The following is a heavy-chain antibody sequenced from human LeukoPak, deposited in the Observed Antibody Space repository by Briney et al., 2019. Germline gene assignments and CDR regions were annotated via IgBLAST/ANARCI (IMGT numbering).Heavy chain of an antibody. V-gene: IGHV3-74*01. Sequence: QPGGSLRLSCAASGFTYRTYEMNWVRQAPGKGLVWVSRINSDGSSTTYADSVKGRFTISRDNAKNTLYLQMNSLRAEDTAVYYCARISYDSSGYYDNWGQGTLVTVSS. D-gene: IGHD3-22*01. J-gene: IGHJ4*02. CDR1: GFTYRTYE. CDR3: ARISYDSSGYYDN. CDR2: INSDGSST.